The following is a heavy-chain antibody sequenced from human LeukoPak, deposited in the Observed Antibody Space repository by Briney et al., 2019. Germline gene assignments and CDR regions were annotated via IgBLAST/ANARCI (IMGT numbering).Heavy chain of an antibody. D-gene: IGHD3-16*01. CDR2: IEQDGSEK. V-gene: IGHV3-7*01. CDR3: ARDDALGDNALDI. Sequence: GGSLRLSCAVSGFTFSSYWMSWVRQAPGKGLEWVAYIEQDGSEKNYVDSVKGRFTISRDNTKNSLFLQMNSLRAEDTAVYHCARDDALGDNALDIWGQGTMVTVSS. J-gene: IGHJ3*02. CDR1: GFTFSSYW.